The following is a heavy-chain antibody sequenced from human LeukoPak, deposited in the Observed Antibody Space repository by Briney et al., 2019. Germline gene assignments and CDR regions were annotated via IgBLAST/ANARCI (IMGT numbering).Heavy chain of an antibody. CDR1: GFTFSSYG. CDR3: AKHEYSGYELQYFDY. CDR2: ISGSGGST. J-gene: IGHJ4*02. D-gene: IGHD5-12*01. Sequence: PGGSLRLSCAASGFTFSSYGMSWVRQAPGKGLEWVSAISGSGGSTYYADSVKGRFTISRDNSKNTLYLQMNSLRAEDTAVYYCAKHEYSGYELQYFDYWGQGTLVTVSS. V-gene: IGHV3-23*01.